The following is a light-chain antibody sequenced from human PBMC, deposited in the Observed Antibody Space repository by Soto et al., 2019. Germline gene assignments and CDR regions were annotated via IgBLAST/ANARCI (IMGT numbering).Light chain of an antibody. CDR3: QVWDSSSDHPVV. CDR1: NIGSKS. Sequence: ELTQPPSVSVAPGKTARITCGGNNIGSKSVHWYQQKPGQAPVLVIYYDSDRPSGIPERFSGSNSGNTATLTISRVEAGDEADYYCQVWDSSSDHPVVFGGGTKVTVL. V-gene: IGLV3-21*04. CDR2: YDS. J-gene: IGLJ2*01.